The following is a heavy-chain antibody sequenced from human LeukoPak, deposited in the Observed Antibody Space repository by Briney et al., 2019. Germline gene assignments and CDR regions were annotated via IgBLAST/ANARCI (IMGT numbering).Heavy chain of an antibody. D-gene: IGHD2-21*02. CDR2: IRSKAYGGTT. CDR1: GFTFGGYA. Sequence: GGSLRLSCTASGFTFGGYAMSWFRQAPGKGLEWVGFIRSKAYGGTTEYAASVKGRFTISRDDSKSIAYLQMNSLKTEDTAVYYCTRDMPPSPYCGGDCYYDIYDAFDIWGQGTMVTVSS. V-gene: IGHV3-49*03. J-gene: IGHJ3*02. CDR3: TRDMPPSPYCGGDCYYDIYDAFDI.